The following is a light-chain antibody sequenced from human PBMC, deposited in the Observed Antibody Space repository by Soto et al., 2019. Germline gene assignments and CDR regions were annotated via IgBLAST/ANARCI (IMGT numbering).Light chain of an antibody. Sequence: EIVMTQSPATLSVSPGERATLSCRASQSISSNLAWYQQKPGQAPRLLIYGPSTRATGIPARFSGSGSGTEFTLTISSLQSEDSAVYYCQQYNNWPRTFGQGTKVEIK. CDR1: QSISSN. J-gene: IGKJ1*01. CDR2: GPS. CDR3: QQYNNWPRT. V-gene: IGKV3-15*01.